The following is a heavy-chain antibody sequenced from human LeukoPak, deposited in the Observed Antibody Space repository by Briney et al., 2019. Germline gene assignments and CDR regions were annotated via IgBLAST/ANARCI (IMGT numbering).Heavy chain of an antibody. CDR3: ARGIAAAGFDY. Sequence: ASVKVSCKASGYTFTSCDIIWVRQATGQGLEWMGWMNPNNGNTGYAQKFQGRVTMTRNTSISTAYMELSSLRSEDTAVYYCARGIAAAGFDYWGQGTLVTVSS. D-gene: IGHD6-13*01. CDR2: MNPNNGNT. CDR1: GYTFTSCD. V-gene: IGHV1-8*01. J-gene: IGHJ4*02.